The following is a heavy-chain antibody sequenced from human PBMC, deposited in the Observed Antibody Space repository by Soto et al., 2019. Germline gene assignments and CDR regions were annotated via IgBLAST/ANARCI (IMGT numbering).Heavy chain of an antibody. V-gene: IGHV3-30*03. CDR1: GFTFSSYG. CDR2: ISYDGSDK. Sequence: QVQLVESGGGVVQPGRSLRLSCAASGFTFSSYGMHWVRQAPGKGLEWVALISYDGSDKYYADSVKGRFTISRDNSKKTLYRQMNSLRVEDTAVYYCGAGQYFSDYWGQGTLVTVSS. D-gene: IGHD6-13*01. J-gene: IGHJ4*02. CDR3: GAGQYFSDY.